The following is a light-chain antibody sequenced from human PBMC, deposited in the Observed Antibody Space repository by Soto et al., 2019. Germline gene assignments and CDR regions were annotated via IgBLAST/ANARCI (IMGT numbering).Light chain of an antibody. CDR3: RSYTSSSPYF. V-gene: IGLV2-14*01. Sequence: QSVLTQPASVSGAPGQSITISCTGTSSDVGGYNYVSWYQQHPGKAPKLMIYDVSNRPSGVSNRFSGSKSGNTASLTISGLQAEDEADYYCRSYTSSSPYFCGTGTKVTVL. CDR1: SSDVGGYNY. CDR2: DVS. J-gene: IGLJ1*01.